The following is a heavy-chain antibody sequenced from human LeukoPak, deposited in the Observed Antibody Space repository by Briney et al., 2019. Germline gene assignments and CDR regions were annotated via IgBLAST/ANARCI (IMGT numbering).Heavy chain of an antibody. Sequence: GGSLRLSCAATGFTFSNYWLTWVRQAPGQGPEWVANIKQDGSEKHYVDSVKGRFTISRDNAKNSLYLQMNSLRAEDTAVYYCARDRQIAYWGQGTLVTVSS. J-gene: IGHJ4*02. V-gene: IGHV3-7*01. CDR2: IKQDGSEK. CDR1: GFTFSNYW. CDR3: ARDRQIAY.